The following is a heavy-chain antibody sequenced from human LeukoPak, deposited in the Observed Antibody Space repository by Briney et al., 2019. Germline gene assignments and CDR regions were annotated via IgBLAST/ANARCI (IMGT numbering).Heavy chain of an antibody. D-gene: IGHD3-16*01. V-gene: IGHV3-30*18. J-gene: IGHJ4*02. CDR1: GFNFSNYA. CDR2: ISYDGSNK. Sequence: TGGSLRLSCAASGFNFSNYAMHWVRQAPGKGLEWVAVISYDGSNKYYTDSMKGRFTISRDNSKNALYLQMNSLRAEDTAVYYRAKGHGRLPRVDSDYWGQGALVTVSS. CDR3: AKGHGRLPRVDSDY.